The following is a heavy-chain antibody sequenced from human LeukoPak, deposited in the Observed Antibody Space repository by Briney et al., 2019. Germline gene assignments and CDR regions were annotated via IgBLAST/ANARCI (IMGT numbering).Heavy chain of an antibody. V-gene: IGHV7-4-1*02. J-gene: IGHJ4*02. CDR3: ARHSSSWYFPFDY. D-gene: IGHD6-13*01. CDR2: INTNTGNP. Sequence: ASVKVSCKASGNTFTSYAMNWVRHAPGQGLEWMGWINTNTGNPTYAQGFTGRFVFSLDTSVNTAYLQISSLKAEDTAVYYCARHSSSWYFPFDYWGQGTLVTVSS. CDR1: GNTFTSYA.